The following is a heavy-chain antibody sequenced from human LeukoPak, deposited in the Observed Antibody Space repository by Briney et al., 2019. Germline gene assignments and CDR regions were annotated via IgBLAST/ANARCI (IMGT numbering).Heavy chain of an antibody. D-gene: IGHD6-6*01. Sequence: SETLSLTCTVSGGSISSGSYYWSWIRQPAGKGLEWIGRIYTSGSTNYNPSLKSRVTISVDTYKNQFSLKLSSVTAADTAVYYCARGSLAARLNLWVDYWGQGTLVTVSS. J-gene: IGHJ4*02. CDR2: IYTSGST. CDR1: GGSISSGSYY. CDR3: ARGSLAARLNLWVDY. V-gene: IGHV4-61*02.